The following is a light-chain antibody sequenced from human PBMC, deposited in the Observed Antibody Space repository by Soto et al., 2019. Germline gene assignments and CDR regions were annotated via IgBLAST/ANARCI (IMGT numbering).Light chain of an antibody. CDR1: SSNIGAGYD. Sequence: QSVLTQPPSVSGAPGQRVTISCTGSSSNIGAGYDVHWYQQFPGTAPKLLIYGNNNRPSGVPDRFSGSKSGTSASLAITGLQAEDEADYYCHSYDSSGVWVFGGGTKVTVL. CDR3: HSYDSSGVWV. J-gene: IGLJ3*02. V-gene: IGLV1-40*01. CDR2: GNN.